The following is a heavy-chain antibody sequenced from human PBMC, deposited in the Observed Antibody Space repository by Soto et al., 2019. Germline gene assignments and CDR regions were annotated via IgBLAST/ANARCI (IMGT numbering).Heavy chain of an antibody. Sequence: SETLSLTCTVSGGSISSGGYYWSWIRQHPGKGLEWIGYIYYSGSTYYNQSLKSRVTISVDTSKNQFSLKLSSVTAADTAVFYCAREVPAAMRGIRQNWFDPWGQGTLVTVS. CDR3: AREVPAAMRGIRQNWFDP. CDR1: GGSISSGGYY. J-gene: IGHJ5*02. V-gene: IGHV4-31*03. CDR2: IYYSGST. D-gene: IGHD2-2*01.